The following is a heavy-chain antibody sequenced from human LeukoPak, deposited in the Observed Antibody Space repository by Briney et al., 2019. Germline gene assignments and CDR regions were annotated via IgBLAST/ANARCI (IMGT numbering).Heavy chain of an antibody. D-gene: IGHD6-19*01. CDR3: ARTIAVAALHWFDP. Sequence: SETLSLTCTVSGGSISSYYWSWIRQPAGKGLEWIGRIYTSGSTNYNPSLKSRATMSVDTSKNQFSLKLSSVTAADTAVYYCARTIAVAALHWFDPWGQGTLVTVSS. V-gene: IGHV4-4*07. CDR2: IYTSGST. CDR1: GGSISSYY. J-gene: IGHJ5*02.